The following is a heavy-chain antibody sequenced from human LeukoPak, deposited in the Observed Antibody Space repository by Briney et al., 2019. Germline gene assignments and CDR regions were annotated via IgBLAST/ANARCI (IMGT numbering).Heavy chain of an antibody. CDR3: ARVGGFNSYYFDY. CDR1: GFTVISNY. D-gene: IGHD5-24*01. V-gene: IGHV3-53*01. J-gene: IGHJ4*02. Sequence: GGSLRLSCAVSGFTVISNYMSWVRQAPGKGLESVSVIYSGGGTYHAGSVKGRFTISRDNSKNILYLQMNSLRAEDTAMYYCARVGGFNSYYFDYWGQGTLVTVSS. CDR2: IYSGGGT.